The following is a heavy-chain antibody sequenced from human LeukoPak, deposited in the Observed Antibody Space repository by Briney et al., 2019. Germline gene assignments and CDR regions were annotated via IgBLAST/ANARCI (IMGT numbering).Heavy chain of an antibody. D-gene: IGHD2-21*02. V-gene: IGHV1-69*13. CDR1: GYTFTSYA. Sequence: SVKVSCKASGYTFTSYAMNWVRQAPGQGLEWMGGIIPIFGTANYAQKLQGRVTITADESTSTAYMELSSLRSEDTAVYYCARDLGGVVTPHFDYWGQGTLVTVSS. CDR3: ARDLGGVVTPHFDY. J-gene: IGHJ4*02. CDR2: IIPIFGTA.